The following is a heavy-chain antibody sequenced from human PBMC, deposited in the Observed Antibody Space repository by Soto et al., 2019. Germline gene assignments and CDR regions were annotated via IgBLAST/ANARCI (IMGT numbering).Heavy chain of an antibody. J-gene: IGHJ5*02. V-gene: IGHV4-59*08. CDR2: IYFGGTT. Sequence: SETLSLTCTVSGGSISPYYWSWIRQPPGEGLEWIGYIYFGGTTKYNPSLKSRVSMSVDTSKNQFSRKLTSVTAADTAVYYCARQYYYGSGSYSWGWFDPWGQGTLVTVSS. CDR1: GGSISPYY. D-gene: IGHD3-10*01. CDR3: ARQYYYGSGSYSWGWFDP.